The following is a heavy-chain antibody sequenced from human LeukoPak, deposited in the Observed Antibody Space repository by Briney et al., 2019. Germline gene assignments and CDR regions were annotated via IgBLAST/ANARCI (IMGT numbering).Heavy chain of an antibody. CDR3: ARLGRYFDWSFDY. CDR1: GGSISSYY. D-gene: IGHD3-9*01. V-gene: IGHV4-59*08. Sequence: SETLSLTCTVSGGSISSYYWSWIRQPPGKGLEWIGYIYYSGSTNYNPSLKSRVTISVDTSKNQFSLKLSSVTAADTAVYYCARLGRYFDWSFDYWGQGTLVTVSS. CDR2: IYYSGST. J-gene: IGHJ4*02.